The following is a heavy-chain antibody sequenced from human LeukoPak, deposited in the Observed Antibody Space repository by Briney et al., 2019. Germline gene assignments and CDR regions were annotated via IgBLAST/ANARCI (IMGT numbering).Heavy chain of an antibody. CDR1: GFTFSSYS. J-gene: IGHJ3*02. CDR2: ISSSSNTI. V-gene: IGHV3-48*01. CDR3: ARDRYYSIGAFDI. Sequence: GGSLRLSCAASGFTFSSYSMNWVRQAPGKGLEWVSYISSSSNTIYYADSVKGRFTISRDNAKNSLYLQMNSLRAEDTAVYYCARDRYYSIGAFDIWGQGTMVTVSS. D-gene: IGHD3-9*01.